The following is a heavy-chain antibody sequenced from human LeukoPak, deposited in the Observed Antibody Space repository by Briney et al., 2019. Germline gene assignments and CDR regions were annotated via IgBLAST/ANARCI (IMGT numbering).Heavy chain of an antibody. CDR1: GYTFTSYG. CDR3: ARGDYCSGGSCYPYYYYGMDV. Sequence: ASVKVSCKASGYTFTSYGISWVRQAPGQGLEWMGWISAYNGNTNYAQKLQGRVTMTIDTSTSTAYMELRSLRSDDTAVYYCARGDYCSGGSCYPYYYYGMDVWGQGTTVTASS. CDR2: ISAYNGNT. D-gene: IGHD2-15*01. J-gene: IGHJ6*02. V-gene: IGHV1-18*01.